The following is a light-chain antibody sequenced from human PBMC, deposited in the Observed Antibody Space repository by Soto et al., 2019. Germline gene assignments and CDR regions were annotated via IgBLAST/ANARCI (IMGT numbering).Light chain of an antibody. CDR2: GAS. V-gene: IGKV3-20*01. CDR3: LQYGSSPFT. J-gene: IGKJ3*01. Sequence: EIVLTQSPGTLSLSPGERATLSCRASQSVSSSYLAWYQQKPGQAPRLLIYGASSRATGIPDRFSGSGSGTDFTLTISRLEPEDFAVYDCLQYGSSPFTFGPGTKVDIK. CDR1: QSVSSSY.